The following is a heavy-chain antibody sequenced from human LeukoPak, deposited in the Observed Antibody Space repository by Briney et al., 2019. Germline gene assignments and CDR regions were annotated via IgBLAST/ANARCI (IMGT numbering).Heavy chain of an antibody. CDR1: GFSLSTSGVG. D-gene: IGHD2-15*01. CDR3: AHEGYCSGGSCYSTGWFDP. Sequence: SGPTLVKPTQTPTLTCTFSGFSLSTSGVGVGWIRQPPGKALEWLALIYWDDDKRYSPSLKSRLTITKDTSKNQVVLTMTNMDPVDTATYYCAHEGYCSGGSCYSTGWFDPWGQGTLVTVSS. J-gene: IGHJ5*02. CDR2: IYWDDDK. V-gene: IGHV2-5*02.